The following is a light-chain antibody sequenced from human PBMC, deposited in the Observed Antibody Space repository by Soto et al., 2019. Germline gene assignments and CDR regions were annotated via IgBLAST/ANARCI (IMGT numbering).Light chain of an antibody. V-gene: IGLV3-21*02. CDR2: DDS. CDR3: QVWDTGSDHSV. J-gene: IGLJ7*01. CDR1: NIGSKS. Sequence: SYVMTQPPSVSVAPGQTARITCGGDNIGSKSVHWYQQKPDQAPVLVVYDDSDRPSGIPERFSGSNSGNTATLTVSRVEAGDEADYFCQVWDTGSDHSVFGGGTQLTVL.